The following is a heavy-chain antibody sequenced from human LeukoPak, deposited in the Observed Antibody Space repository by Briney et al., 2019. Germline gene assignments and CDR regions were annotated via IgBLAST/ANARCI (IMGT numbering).Heavy chain of an antibody. J-gene: IGHJ6*02. D-gene: IGHD1-26*01. CDR1: GFTFSSYD. Sequence: GGSLRLSCAASGFTFSSYDMHWVRHAPGKGLEGVSAIGTAGDTYYPGSVKGRFTISRENAKNSLYLQMNSLRAGDTAVYYCARGLVGATPRDYYYYYCMDVWGQGTTVTVSS. CDR3: ARGLVGATPRDYYYYYCMDV. V-gene: IGHV3-13*01. CDR2: IGTAGDT.